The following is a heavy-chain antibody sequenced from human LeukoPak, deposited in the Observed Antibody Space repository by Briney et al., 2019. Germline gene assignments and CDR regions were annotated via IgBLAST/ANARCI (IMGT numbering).Heavy chain of an antibody. CDR3: TTVPWFDY. CDR1: EFTFRTFA. CDR2: LSDDGVRT. Sequence: PGGSLRLSCAASEFTFRTFAMGWVRQAPGKGLEWVSSLSDDGVRTYYADSVKGRFTISRDHSKNTYLQMNSLRAEDTAIYYCTTVPWFDYWGQGTLVIVSS. V-gene: IGHV3-23*01. J-gene: IGHJ4*02.